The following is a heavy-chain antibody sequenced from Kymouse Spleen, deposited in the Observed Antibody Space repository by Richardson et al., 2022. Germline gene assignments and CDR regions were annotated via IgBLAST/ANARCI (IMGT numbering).Heavy chain of an antibody. Sequence: EVQLVESGGGLVKPGGSLRLSCAASGFTFSNAWMSWVRQAPGKGLEWVGRIKSKTDGGTTDYAAPVKGRFTISRDDSKNTLYLQMNSLKTEDTAVYYCTTYDILTGYYNYWGQGTLVTVSS. J-gene: IGHJ4*02. D-gene: IGHD3-9*01. V-gene: IGHV3-15*01. CDR3: TTYDILTGYYNY. CDR1: GFTFSNAW. CDR2: IKSKTDGGTT.